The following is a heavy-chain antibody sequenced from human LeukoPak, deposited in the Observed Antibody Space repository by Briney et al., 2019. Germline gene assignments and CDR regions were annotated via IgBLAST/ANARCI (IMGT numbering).Heavy chain of an antibody. CDR1: GFTFSTYA. J-gene: IGHJ5*02. CDR2: ISDSGGST. CDR3: AKEGHASAVLAPAIPGT. V-gene: IGHV3-23*01. Sequence: GGSLRLSCAASGFTFSTYATSWVRQAPGKGLEWVSAISDSGGSTYYADSVKGRFTISRDNSKNTLYLQMNSLGDEDTAVYYCAKEGHASAVLAPAIPGTWGQGTLVTVSS. D-gene: IGHD2-21*02.